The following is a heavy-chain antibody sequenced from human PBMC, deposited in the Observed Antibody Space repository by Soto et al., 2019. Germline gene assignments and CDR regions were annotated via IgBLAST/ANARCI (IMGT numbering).Heavy chain of an antibody. CDR3: ARIQLGYCISTSCLRDAFDI. CDR2: IDWDDDK. V-gene: IGHV2-70*11. CDR1: GFSLSTSGMC. Sequence: GSGPTLVNPTQTLTLTCTFSGFSLSTSGMCVSWIRQPPGKALEWLARIDWDDDKYYSTSLKTRLTISKDTSKNQVVLTMTNMDPVDTATYYCARIQLGYCISTSCLRDAFDIWGQGTMVTVSS. J-gene: IGHJ3*02. D-gene: IGHD2-2*01.